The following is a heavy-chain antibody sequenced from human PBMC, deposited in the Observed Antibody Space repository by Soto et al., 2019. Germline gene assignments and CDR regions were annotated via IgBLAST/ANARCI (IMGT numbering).Heavy chain of an antibody. D-gene: IGHD1-26*01. V-gene: IGHV3-21*01. CDR1: GFTFSSYS. CDR2: ISSSSSYI. J-gene: IGHJ4*02. Sequence: EVQLVESGGGLVKPGGSLRLSCAASGFTFSSYSMNWVRQAPGKGLDWVSSISSSSSYIYYADSGKGRFTISRDNAKNSRYLQMNSLRAEDTAVYYCARVLGGSYMAGFDYWGQGTLVTLSS. CDR3: ARVLGGSYMAGFDY.